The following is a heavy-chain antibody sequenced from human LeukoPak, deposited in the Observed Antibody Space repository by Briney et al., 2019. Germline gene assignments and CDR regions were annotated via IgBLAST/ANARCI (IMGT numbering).Heavy chain of an antibody. CDR2: IWYDGSNK. Sequence: GGSLRLSCAASGFTFSSYGMHWVRQAPGKGLEWVAVIWYDGSNKYYADSVKGRFTISRDNSKNTLCLQMNSLRAEDTAVYYCGTDDIAVAGRGDYWGQGTLVTVSS. J-gene: IGHJ4*02. CDR3: GTDDIAVAGRGDY. V-gene: IGHV3-33*01. CDR1: GFTFSSYG. D-gene: IGHD6-19*01.